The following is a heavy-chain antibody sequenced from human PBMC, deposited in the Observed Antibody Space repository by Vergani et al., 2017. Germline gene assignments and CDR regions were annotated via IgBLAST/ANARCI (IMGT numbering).Heavy chain of an antibody. V-gene: IGHV3-30*18. J-gene: IGHJ4*02. CDR1: GFTFSSYG. Sequence: QVQLVESGGGVVQPGRSLRLSCAASGFTFSSYGMHWVRQAPGKGLEWVAVISYDGSNKYYADSVKGRFTISRDNSKNTLYLQMNSLRAEDTAVYYCAKDYYDSSGYYSPFDYWGQGTLVTVSS. D-gene: IGHD3-22*01. CDR2: ISYDGSNK. CDR3: AKDYYDSSGYYSPFDY.